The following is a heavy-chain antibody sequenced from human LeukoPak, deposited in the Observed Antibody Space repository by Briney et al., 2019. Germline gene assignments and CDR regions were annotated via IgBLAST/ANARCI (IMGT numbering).Heavy chain of an antibody. Sequence: SETLSLTCTVSGGSISSSSYYWGWIRQPPGKGLEWIGSIYYSGSTYYNPSLKSRVTISVDTSKNQFSLKLSSVTAADTAVYYCARHAIHFYGDYGGYYFDYWGQGTLVTVSS. CDR2: IYYSGST. D-gene: IGHD4-17*01. CDR1: GGSISSSSYY. CDR3: ARHAIHFYGDYGGYYFDY. V-gene: IGHV4-39*01. J-gene: IGHJ4*02.